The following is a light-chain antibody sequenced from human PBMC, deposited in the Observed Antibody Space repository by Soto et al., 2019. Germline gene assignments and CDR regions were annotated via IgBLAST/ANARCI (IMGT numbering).Light chain of an antibody. Sequence: QSALTQPPSASGSPGQSVTISCTGTSSDVADSNYVSWYQQHPGKAPKLMIYEVNRRPSGVPDRFSGSKSGNTASLTVSGLQAEDEADYCCGSYGGNNIFYVFGTGTKFTVL. CDR1: SSDVADSNY. V-gene: IGLV2-8*01. CDR2: EVN. CDR3: GSYGGNNIFYV. J-gene: IGLJ1*01.